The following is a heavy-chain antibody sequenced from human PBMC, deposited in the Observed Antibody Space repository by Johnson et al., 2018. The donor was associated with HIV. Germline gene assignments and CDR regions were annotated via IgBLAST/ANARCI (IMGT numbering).Heavy chain of an antibody. Sequence: QVQLVESGGGVVQPGRSLKLSCAASGFTFSSYAMHWVRQAPGKGLDWVAVISYDGSNKYYADSVKGRFTISRANSKNTLYLQMNSLRAEDTAVYYCARDRSTPQPYYYDSSGYRGYSAFDIWGQGTMVTVSS. CDR3: ARDRSTPQPYYYDSSGYRGYSAFDI. D-gene: IGHD3-22*01. CDR1: GFTFSSYA. J-gene: IGHJ3*02. V-gene: IGHV3-30-3*01. CDR2: ISYDGSNK.